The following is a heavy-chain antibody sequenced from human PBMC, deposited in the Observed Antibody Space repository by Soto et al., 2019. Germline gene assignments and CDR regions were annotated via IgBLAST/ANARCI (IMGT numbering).Heavy chain of an antibody. CDR1: GGSISRYY. CDR3: ARHLNDCSSTSCHNPIPDSTTTHDDAFDI. J-gene: IGHJ3*02. V-gene: IGHV4-59*08. D-gene: IGHD2-2*02. Sequence: SETLSLTCTVSGGSISRYYWSWIRQPPGKRLEWIGYIYYSGSTNYNPSLKSRVTIAVDTSKNQFSLKLSSVTAADTAVYYCARHLNDCSSTSCHNPIPDSTTTHDDAFDIWGQGTMVTVS. CDR2: IYYSGST.